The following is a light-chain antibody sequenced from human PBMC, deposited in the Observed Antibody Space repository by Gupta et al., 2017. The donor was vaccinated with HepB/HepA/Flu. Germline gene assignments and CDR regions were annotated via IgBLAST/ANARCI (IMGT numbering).Light chain of an antibody. CDR1: QHVTRW. J-gene: IGKJ3*01. Sequence: DIQMTQSPSSVSASVGDRVTITCRASQHVTRWLGWYQQKPGKAPKLRIYSAFTLQSGVPSRCSGSGSGTEFTLTIRSLQPEDFGTYYCQQAYTVPFNCGTGCKVDIK. V-gene: IGKV1-12*01. CDR2: SAF. CDR3: QQAYTVPFN.